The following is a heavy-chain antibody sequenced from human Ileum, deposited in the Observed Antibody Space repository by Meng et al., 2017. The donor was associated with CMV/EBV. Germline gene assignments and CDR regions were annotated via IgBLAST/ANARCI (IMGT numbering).Heavy chain of an antibody. CDR3: VKDWGFEYEGTGHWHLDN. V-gene: IGHV3-30*02. CDR1: GFTFSSHG. Sequence: GGSLRLSCAASGFTFSSHGIHWVRQTPGRGLNWVAFIRFDGKKEYYADSVKDRFTISRDNFKNTVSLQMDILRTEDSAVYYCVKDWGFEYEGTGHWHLDNWGQGALVTVSS. J-gene: IGHJ4*02. D-gene: IGHD3-16*01. CDR2: IRFDGKKE.